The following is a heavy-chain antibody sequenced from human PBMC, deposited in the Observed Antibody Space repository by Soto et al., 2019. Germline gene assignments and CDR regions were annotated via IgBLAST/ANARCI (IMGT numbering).Heavy chain of an antibody. CDR1: GFSLSSSGVG. CDR2: VYWDDDK. V-gene: IGHV2-5*02. J-gene: IGHJ6*02. Sequence: SGPTLVNPTQTLTLTCTFSGFSLSSSGVGVGWIRQPPGKALEWLALVYWDDDKRYSPSLKTRLTINKDTSKNQVVLTMTNVDPVDTGTYYCAHRDSSSAGRCLDVCGQVTTVTVSS. D-gene: IGHD6-6*01. CDR3: AHRDSSSAGRCLDV.